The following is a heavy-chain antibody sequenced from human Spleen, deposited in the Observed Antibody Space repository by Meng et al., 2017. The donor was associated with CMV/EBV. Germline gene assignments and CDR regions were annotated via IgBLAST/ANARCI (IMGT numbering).Heavy chain of an antibody. CDR2: IYWNDAK. CDR1: GFSLSTSEVD. D-gene: IGHD3-3*01. CDR3: AAQESYYDFWSGYKN. Sequence: SGFSLSTSEVDVRWIRPPPGQALEWLALIYWNDAKRYSPSLKCRLTITKDTSKNQVVLTMTNMDPVDTATYYCAAQESYYDFWSGYKNWGQGTLVTVSS. J-gene: IGHJ4*02. V-gene: IGHV2-5*01.